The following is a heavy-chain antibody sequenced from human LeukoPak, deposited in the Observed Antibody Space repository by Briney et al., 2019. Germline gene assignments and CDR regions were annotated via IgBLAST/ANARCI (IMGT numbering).Heavy chain of an antibody. D-gene: IGHD3-22*01. J-gene: IGHJ3*02. CDR2: ISYDGGNK. CDR3: ATGEGGSYYDSRGYYSDI. CDR1: GFTLSGYG. V-gene: IGHV3-30*03. Sequence: PGGSLRLSCVASGFTLSGYGMHWVRQAPGKGLEWVAVISYDGGNKYYADSLKGRFTISRDNSKNTLYLQMNSLRAEDTAVYYCATGEGGSYYDSRGYYSDIWGQGTMVTVSS.